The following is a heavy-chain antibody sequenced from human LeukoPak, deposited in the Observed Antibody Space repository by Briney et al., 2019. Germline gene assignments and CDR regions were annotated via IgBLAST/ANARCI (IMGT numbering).Heavy chain of an antibody. Sequence: GGSLRLSCAASGFTFSSYSMNWVRQAPGKGLEWVSAISGSGGSTYYADSVKGRFTISRDNSKNTLYLQMNSLRAEDTAVYYCAKDGGGPLTHFEYFQHWGQGTLVTVSS. CDR3: AKDGGGPLTHFEYFQH. V-gene: IGHV3-23*01. J-gene: IGHJ1*01. CDR1: GFTFSSYS. CDR2: ISGSGGST. D-gene: IGHD2-15*01.